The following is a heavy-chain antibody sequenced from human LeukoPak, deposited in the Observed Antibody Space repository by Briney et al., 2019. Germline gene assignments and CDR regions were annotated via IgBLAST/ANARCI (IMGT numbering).Heavy chain of an antibody. J-gene: IGHJ4*02. CDR2: IYHSGST. Sequence: SETLSLTCTVSGYSISSGYYWGWIRQPPGKGLEWIGSIYHSGSTYYNPSLKSRVTISVDTSKNRFSLKLSSVTAADTAVYYCARVDEGVAVGGFDYWGQGTLVTVSS. D-gene: IGHD6-19*01. CDR3: ARVDEGVAVGGFDY. CDR1: GYSISSGYY. V-gene: IGHV4-38-2*02.